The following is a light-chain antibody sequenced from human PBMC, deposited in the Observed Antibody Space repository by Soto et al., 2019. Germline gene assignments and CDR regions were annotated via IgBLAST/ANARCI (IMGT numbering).Light chain of an antibody. J-gene: IGKJ1*01. CDR3: MHYGISSTWT. CDR1: QSISVTY. CDR2: GAS. Sequence: EIVLTQSPGTLSLSPGERATLSCRASQSISVTYLAWYQQKPGRAPRILIYGASNRATGIPARFSGSGSVTMFCLTIRRLEPEAFALYYWMHYGISSTWTFGQATKLDI. V-gene: IGKV3-20*01.